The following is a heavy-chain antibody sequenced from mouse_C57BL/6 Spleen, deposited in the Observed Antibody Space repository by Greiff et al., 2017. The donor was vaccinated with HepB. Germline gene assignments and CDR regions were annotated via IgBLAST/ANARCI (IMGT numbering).Heavy chain of an antibody. CDR1: GFTFSSYT. Sequence: EVQLVESGGGLVKPGGSLKLSCAASGFTFSSYTMSWVRQTPEKRLEWVATISGGGGNTYYPDSVKGRFTISRDNAKNTLYLQMSSLRSEDTALYYCASYYYGSSWFAYWGQGTLVTVSA. CDR3: ASYYYGSSWFAY. D-gene: IGHD1-1*01. V-gene: IGHV5-9*01. J-gene: IGHJ3*01. CDR2: ISGGGGNT.